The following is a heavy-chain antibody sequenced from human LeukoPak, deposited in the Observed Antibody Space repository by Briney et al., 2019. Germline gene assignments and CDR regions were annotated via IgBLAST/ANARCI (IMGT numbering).Heavy chain of an antibody. CDR2: IKQDGSEK. V-gene: IGHV3-7*01. CDR1: GFTFSRYW. Sequence: PGGSLRLSCAASGFTFSRYWMSWVRQAPGKGLEWVANIKQDGSEKYYVDSVKGRFTISRDNAKNSLYLQMNSLRAEDTAVYYCARDRGILWYWGQGTLVTVSS. J-gene: IGHJ4*02. D-gene: IGHD2-21*01. CDR3: ARDRGILWY.